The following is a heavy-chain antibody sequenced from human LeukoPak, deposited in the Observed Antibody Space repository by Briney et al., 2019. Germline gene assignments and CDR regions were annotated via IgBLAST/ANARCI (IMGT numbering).Heavy chain of an antibody. J-gene: IGHJ3*02. V-gene: IGHV4-59*01. CDR1: GGSISSYY. Sequence: SETLSLTCTVSGGSISSYYWSWIRQPPGKGLEWIGYIYYSGSTNYNPSLKSRVTISVDTSKNQFSLKLSSVTAADTAVYYCARGPPSLLVAFDIWGQGTMVTVSS. CDR3: ARGPPSLLVAFDI. CDR2: IYYSGST. D-gene: IGHD1-26*01.